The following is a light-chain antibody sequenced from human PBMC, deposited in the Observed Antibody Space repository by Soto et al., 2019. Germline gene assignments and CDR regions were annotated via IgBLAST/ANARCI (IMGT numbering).Light chain of an antibody. V-gene: IGKV3-20*01. CDR2: GVS. CDR1: QSVSSSY. J-gene: IGKJ5*01. CDR3: QPSVISLLNT. Sequence: EIVLTQSPGTLSLSPRERATLSCRSSQSVSSSYLAWYQQKPGQAPRLLIYGVSSSATGIPDRFSGSGSWPDFTLTISRLEPEEFAVYYCQPSVISLLNTFGPRTRLEIQ.